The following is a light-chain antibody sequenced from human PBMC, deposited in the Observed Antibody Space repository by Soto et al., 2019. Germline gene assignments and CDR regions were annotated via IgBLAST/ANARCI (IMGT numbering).Light chain of an antibody. V-gene: IGKV1-6*01. CDR3: LQDYNYPWT. Sequence: IQMTQSPSTLSASVGYRFTVTCRASQSISSWLAWYQQKPGKAPKLLIYAASSLQSGVPSRFSGSGSGTDFTLTISSLQPEDFATYYCLQDYNYPWTFGQGTKVDIK. CDR2: AAS. J-gene: IGKJ1*01. CDR1: QSISSW.